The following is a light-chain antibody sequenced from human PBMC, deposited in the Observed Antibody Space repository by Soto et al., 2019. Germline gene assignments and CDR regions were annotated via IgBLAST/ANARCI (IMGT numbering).Light chain of an antibody. Sequence: DIQMTQSPSSLSASVGDRVTITCRASQGISSFVAWYQQKPGKVPRLLISGASTLQSGVPSRFSGSGSGTDFTLTITSLQPEDVATYYCQKYSSVITFGQGTRPEIQ. CDR2: GAS. J-gene: IGKJ5*01. V-gene: IGKV1-27*01. CDR1: QGISSF. CDR3: QKYSSVIT.